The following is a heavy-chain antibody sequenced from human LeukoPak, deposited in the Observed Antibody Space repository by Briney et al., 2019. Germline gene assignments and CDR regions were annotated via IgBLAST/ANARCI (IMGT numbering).Heavy chain of an antibody. CDR3: ARSNVGAWFDP. D-gene: IGHD3-10*01. CDR2: SNGDGSDA. Sequence: GGSLRLSCAASGFTFSTYWMHWVRQAPGKGLVWVSRSNGDGSDATYADSVQGRFTISRVNAKNILYLQMHSLRADDPAVYYCARSNVGAWFDPWGQGTLVTVSS. CDR1: GFTFSTYW. V-gene: IGHV3-74*01. J-gene: IGHJ5*02.